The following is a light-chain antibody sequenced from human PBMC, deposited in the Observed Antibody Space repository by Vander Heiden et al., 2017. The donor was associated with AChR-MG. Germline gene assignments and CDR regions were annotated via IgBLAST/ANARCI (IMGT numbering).Light chain of an antibody. V-gene: IGLV1-51*01. CDR2: DNS. CDR1: ISSFGYVY. J-gene: IGLJ2*01. Sequence: ISSAGSISSFGYVYGYRYQQLPGTTLKLLIFDNSKRPAGIPDRFSSSKSGTSATLCMSGPQTGDEADCYCETWGNSLPVVFGGGTKVTVL. CDR3: ETWGNSLPVV.